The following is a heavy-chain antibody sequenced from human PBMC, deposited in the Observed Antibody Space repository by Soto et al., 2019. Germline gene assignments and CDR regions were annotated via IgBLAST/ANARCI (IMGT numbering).Heavy chain of an antibody. V-gene: IGHV4-30-4*01. J-gene: IGHJ4*02. CDR3: ARDRGGGYSHFDY. Sequence: SETLSLTCTVSGGSISSGDYYWSWIRQPPGKGLEWIGYIYYSGSTYYNPSLKSRVTISVDTSKNQFSLKLSSVTAADTAVYYCARDRGGGYSHFDYWGQGTLVTVSS. CDR1: GGSISSGDYY. D-gene: IGHD5-18*01. CDR2: IYYSGST.